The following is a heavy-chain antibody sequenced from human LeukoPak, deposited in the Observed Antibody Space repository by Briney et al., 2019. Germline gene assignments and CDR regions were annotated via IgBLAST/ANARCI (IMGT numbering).Heavy chain of an antibody. J-gene: IGHJ3*02. CDR2: IYYSGST. D-gene: IGHD1-26*01. Sequence: PSETLSLTCTVSGGSISSSSYYWGWIRQPPGKGLEWIGSIYYSGSTYYNPSLKSRVTISVYTSKNQFSLKLSSVTAADTAVYYCARLQVGATGGDAFDIWGQGTMVTASS. V-gene: IGHV4-39*01. CDR3: ARLQVGATGGDAFDI. CDR1: GGSISSSSYY.